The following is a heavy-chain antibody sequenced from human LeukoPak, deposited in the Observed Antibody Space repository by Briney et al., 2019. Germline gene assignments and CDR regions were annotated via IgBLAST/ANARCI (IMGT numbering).Heavy chain of an antibody. Sequence: GESLRLSCAASGFTFSRYAMHWVRQAPGKGLECVSAISSNGGSTYYANSVKGRFTISRDNTKNTLYLQMGSLGPEDMALYYCARVSGRYYSDSTGFIDYWGQGTLVTVSS. CDR3: ARVSGRYYSDSTGFIDY. CDR1: GFTFSRYA. V-gene: IGHV3-64*01. D-gene: IGHD3-22*01. J-gene: IGHJ4*02. CDR2: ISSNGGST.